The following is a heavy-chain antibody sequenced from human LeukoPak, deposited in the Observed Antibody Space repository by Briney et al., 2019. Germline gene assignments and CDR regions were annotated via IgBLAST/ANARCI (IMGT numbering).Heavy chain of an antibody. J-gene: IGHJ6*03. CDR1: GYSISSGYY. D-gene: IGHD6-13*01. Sequence: SETLSLTCTLSGYSISSGYYWGWIRQPPGKGLEWIGSIYHSGSTYYNPSLKSRVTISVDTSKNQFSLKLSSVTAADTAVYYCARSSSSGYYYYYMDVWGKGTTVTVSS. CDR3: ARSSSSGYYYYYMDV. V-gene: IGHV4-38-2*02. CDR2: IYHSGST.